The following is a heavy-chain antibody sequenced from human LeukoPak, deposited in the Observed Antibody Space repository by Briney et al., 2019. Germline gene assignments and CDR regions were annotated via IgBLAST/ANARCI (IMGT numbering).Heavy chain of an antibody. CDR3: ARGHTYYDFLTGYYSFAYFQH. CDR1: GGSFSGHY. V-gene: IGHV4-34*01. J-gene: IGHJ1*01. CDR2: MNHSGST. D-gene: IGHD3-9*01. Sequence: KPSETLSLTCVVYGGSFSGHYWSWIRQPPGKGLEWIGEMNHSGSTNYNPSLKSRVTISVDTSKNQFSLKLSSVTAADTAVYYCARGHTYYDFLTGYYSFAYFQHWGQGTLATVSS.